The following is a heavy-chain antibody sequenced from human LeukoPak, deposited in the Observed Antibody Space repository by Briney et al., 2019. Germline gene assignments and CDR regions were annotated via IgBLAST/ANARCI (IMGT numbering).Heavy chain of an antibody. J-gene: IGHJ4*02. CDR2: IYYSGST. D-gene: IGHD5-18*01. V-gene: IGHV4-39*01. CDR3: ARYGGGYSYGLFYYFDY. Sequence: SETLSLTCTVSGGSFSSSSYYWGWIRQPPGKGLEWNGSIYYSGSTYHNPSLKSRVTISVDTSKNQFSLKLNSVTAADTAVYYCARYGGGYSYGLFYYFDYWVQGTLVTVSS. CDR1: GGSFSSSSYY.